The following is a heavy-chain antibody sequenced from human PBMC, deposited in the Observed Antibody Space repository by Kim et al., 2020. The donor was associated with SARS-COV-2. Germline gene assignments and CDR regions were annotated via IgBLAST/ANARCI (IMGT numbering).Heavy chain of an antibody. J-gene: IGHJ3*02. CDR3: ARGALGDCSSTSCFRAARDAFDI. CDR2: ISYDGSNK. D-gene: IGHD2-2*01. Sequence: GGSLRLSCAASGFTFSSYAMHWVRQAPGKGLEWVAVISYDGSNKYYADSVKGRFTISRDNSKNTLYLQMNSLRAEDTAVYYCARGALGDCSSTSCFRAARDAFDIWGQGTMVTVSS. CDR1: GFTFSSYA. V-gene: IGHV3-30-3*01.